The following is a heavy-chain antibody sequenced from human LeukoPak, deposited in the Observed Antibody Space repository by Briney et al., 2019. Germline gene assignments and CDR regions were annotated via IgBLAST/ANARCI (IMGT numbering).Heavy chain of an antibody. CDR2: ISYSGST. CDR3: ARDNYREVTNFDP. CDR1: GGSIHGYF. V-gene: IGHV4-59*01. Sequence: SETLSLTCAVSGGSIHGYFWSWFRQPPEKGLEWIGYISYSGSTNYNPSLKSRVSISVDTSKSQFSLRLSSVTAADTAVYYCARDNYREVTNFDPWRQGTLVTVSS. D-gene: IGHD3-10*01. J-gene: IGHJ5*02.